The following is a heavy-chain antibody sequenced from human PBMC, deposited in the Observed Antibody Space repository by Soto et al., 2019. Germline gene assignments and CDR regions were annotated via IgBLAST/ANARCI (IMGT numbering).Heavy chain of an antibody. Sequence: SAPTPISQTQTITKACTFLRFSIRTTGVGVRWIRQPPGKALEWLALICWHADNRSSQPLQSRLTITKDTSKTQVVLTMTNMDPVDTATYYCAHRGWSTVGRDYFDYRGRGAPVT. V-gene: IGHV2-5*01. CDR1: RFSIRTTGVG. D-gene: IGHD2-15*01. J-gene: IGHJ4*02. CDR3: AHRGWSTVGRDYFDY. CDR2: ICWHADN.